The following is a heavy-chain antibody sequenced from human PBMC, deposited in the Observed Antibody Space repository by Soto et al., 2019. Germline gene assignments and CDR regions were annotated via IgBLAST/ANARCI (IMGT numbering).Heavy chain of an antibody. D-gene: IGHD4-17*01. CDR3: AASLTVTGEFDY. Sequence: LGESLKISCKGSGYSFTTYWLAWVRQMPGKGLEWMGIIYPGDSDTRYSPSFQGQVTISADKSISTAYLQWSSLKASDTAMYYCAASLTVTGEFDYWGQGTLVTVSS. V-gene: IGHV5-51*01. J-gene: IGHJ4*02. CDR1: GYSFTTYW. CDR2: IYPGDSDT.